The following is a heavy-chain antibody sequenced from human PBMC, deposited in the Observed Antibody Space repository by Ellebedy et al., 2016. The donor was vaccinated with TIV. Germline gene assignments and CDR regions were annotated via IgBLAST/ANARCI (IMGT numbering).Heavy chain of an antibody. Sequence: GESLKISCKGSGYNFTSYWIGWVRQVPGKGLEWMGIIYPGDSDTRYSPSFQGQVTISAGKSITTAYLQWSSLKASDTAMYYCARRFSSLRFGVFDPWGQGTLVTVSS. CDR3: ARRFSSLRFGVFDP. V-gene: IGHV5-51*01. CDR1: GYNFTSYW. D-gene: IGHD5/OR15-5a*01. CDR2: IYPGDSDT. J-gene: IGHJ5*02.